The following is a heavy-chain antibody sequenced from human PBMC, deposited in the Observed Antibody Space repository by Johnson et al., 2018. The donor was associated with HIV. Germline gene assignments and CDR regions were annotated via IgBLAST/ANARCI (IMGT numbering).Heavy chain of an antibody. D-gene: IGHD4-17*01. V-gene: IGHV3-7*05. J-gene: IGHJ3*02. CDR2: IKQDGSEK. Sequence: PGGSLRLSCAASGFIFSSYWMSWVRQAPWKGLEWVANIKQDGSEKYYVDSVKGRFTISRDNAKNSLYLQMNSLRGDDTALYYCAKDTAYDYGDYGTAFDIWGQGTKVTVSS. CDR3: AKDTAYDYGDYGTAFDI. CDR1: GFIFSSYW.